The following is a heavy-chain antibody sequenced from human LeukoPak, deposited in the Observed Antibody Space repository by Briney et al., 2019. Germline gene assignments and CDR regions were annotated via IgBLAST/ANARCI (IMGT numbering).Heavy chain of an antibody. D-gene: IGHD4/OR15-4a*01. CDR3: AKERDYGPADY. CDR2: ISGGSGSI. J-gene: IGHJ4*02. CDR1: GFTFSSYA. V-gene: IGHV3-23*01. Sequence: PGGSLRLSCAASGFTFSSYAMGWVRQAPGSGLEWVSVISGGSGSIYYADSVKGRFTVSRDNSKNTLFLQMNSLRAEDTAIYYCAKERDYGPADYWGQGTLVTVSS.